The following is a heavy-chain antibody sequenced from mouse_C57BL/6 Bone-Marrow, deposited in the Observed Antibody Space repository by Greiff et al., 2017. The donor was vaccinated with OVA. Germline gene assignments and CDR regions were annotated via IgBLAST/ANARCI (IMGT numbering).Heavy chain of an antibody. D-gene: IGHD1-1*01. J-gene: IGHJ3*01. CDR2: IDPENGDT. Sequence: EVQLQQSGAELVRPGASVKLSCTASGFNIKDAYMHWVKQRPEQGLEWIGWIDPENGDTEYASKFQGKATITADTSSNTAYLQLSSLTSEDTAVYYCTCDYGSSYNGFAYWGQGTLVTVSA. CDR3: TCDYGSSYNGFAY. V-gene: IGHV14-4*01. CDR1: GFNIKDAY.